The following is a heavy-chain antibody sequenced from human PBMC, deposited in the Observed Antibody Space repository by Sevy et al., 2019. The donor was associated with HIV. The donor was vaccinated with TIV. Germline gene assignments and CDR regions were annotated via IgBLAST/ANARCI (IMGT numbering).Heavy chain of an antibody. CDR1: GYVFTSYY. V-gene: IGHV1-46*01. CDR2: INPSSGSI. Sequence: ASVKVSCKASGYVFTSYYINWVRQAPGQGLGWMGTINPSSGSISYSQKIQGRVTMTRDTSTSTVYMELNSLRSDDTAKYYCARGMSAFHFFDWGQGTLVTVSS. J-gene: IGHJ1*01. D-gene: IGHD3-3*02. CDR3: ARGMSAFHFFD.